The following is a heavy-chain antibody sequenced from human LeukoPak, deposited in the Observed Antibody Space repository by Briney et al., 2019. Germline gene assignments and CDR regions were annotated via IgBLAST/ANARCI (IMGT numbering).Heavy chain of an antibody. Sequence: ASVKASCKVSGYTLTELSMHWVRQAPGKGLEWMGGFDPEDGETIYAQKFQGRVTMTEDTSTDTAYMELSSLRSEDTAVYYCATLIAVAVNEDYWGQGTLVTVSS. CDR3: ATLIAVAVNEDY. J-gene: IGHJ4*02. CDR1: GYTLTELS. D-gene: IGHD6-19*01. CDR2: FDPEDGET. V-gene: IGHV1-24*01.